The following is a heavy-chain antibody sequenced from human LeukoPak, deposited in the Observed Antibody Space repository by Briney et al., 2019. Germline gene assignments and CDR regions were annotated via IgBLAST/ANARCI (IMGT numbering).Heavy chain of an antibody. CDR2: IKQDGSEK. V-gene: IGHV3-7*01. J-gene: IGHJ3*02. CDR3: ARIVRGIVMPQNAFDI. CDR1: GFTFSSYW. D-gene: IGHD3-22*01. Sequence: GGSLRLSRAASGFTFSSYWMTWVRQAPGKGLEWVANIKQDGSEKYSVDSVKGRFTISRDNAKNSLFLQMNSLGDEDTAVYYCARIVRGIVMPQNAFDIWGQGTMVTVSS.